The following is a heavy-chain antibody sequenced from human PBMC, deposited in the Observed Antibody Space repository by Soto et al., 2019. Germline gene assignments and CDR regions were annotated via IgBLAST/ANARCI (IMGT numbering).Heavy chain of an antibody. D-gene: IGHD1-26*01. CDR2: ISYDGNNK. CDR3: AKDQWGFYWYFDL. J-gene: IGHJ2*01. V-gene: IGHV3-30*18. Sequence: QVQLVESGGGVVQPGRSLRLSCAASGFTFSSYGMHWVRQAPGKGLEWVAVISYDGNNKYYADSVKGRFTISRDNSKNTLYLQMSSLRAEDTAVYYCAKDQWGFYWYFDLWGRGTLVTVSS. CDR1: GFTFSSYG.